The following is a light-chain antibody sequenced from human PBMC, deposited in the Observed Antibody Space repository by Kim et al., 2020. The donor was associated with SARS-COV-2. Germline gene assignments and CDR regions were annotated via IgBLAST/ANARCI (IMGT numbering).Light chain of an antibody. J-gene: IGLJ3*02. V-gene: IGLV1-51*01. CDR3: GTWDSRSAGGV. Sequence: QSVLTQPPSVSAAPGQKVTISCSGSSFNIGNNFVSWYQLVPGTAPKLLIYDNNKRPSGIPDRFSGSKSGTSATLGITGLQTGDEADYYCGTWDSRSAGGVFGGGTKVTVL. CDR1: SFNIGNNF. CDR2: DNN.